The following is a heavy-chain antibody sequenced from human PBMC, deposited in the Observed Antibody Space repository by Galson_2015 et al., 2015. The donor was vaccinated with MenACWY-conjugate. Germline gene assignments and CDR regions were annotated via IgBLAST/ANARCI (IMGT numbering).Heavy chain of an antibody. V-gene: IGHV3-9*01. CDR1: GFTFADSA. CDR3: AALDY. CDR2: ISWNSGDI. Sequence: SLRLSCAASGFTFADSAMHWVRQAPGKGLEWVSGISWNSGDIGYVDSVKGRFTVSRDNAKNSLYLQMNSLRAEDTALYYCAALDYWGQATLVTVSS. J-gene: IGHJ4*02.